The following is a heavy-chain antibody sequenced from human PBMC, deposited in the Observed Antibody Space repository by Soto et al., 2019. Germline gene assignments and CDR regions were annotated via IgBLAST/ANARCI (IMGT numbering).Heavy chain of an antibody. D-gene: IGHD1-26*01. Sequence: SETLSLTCTVSGGSISSYYWSWIRQPPGKGLEWIGYIYYSGSTNYNPSLKSRVTISVDTSKNQFSLKLSSVTAADTAVYYCASSSGSYYLRYFQHWGQGTLVTVSS. CDR1: GGSISSYY. J-gene: IGHJ1*01. V-gene: IGHV4-59*01. CDR2: IYYSGST. CDR3: ASSSGSYYLRYFQH.